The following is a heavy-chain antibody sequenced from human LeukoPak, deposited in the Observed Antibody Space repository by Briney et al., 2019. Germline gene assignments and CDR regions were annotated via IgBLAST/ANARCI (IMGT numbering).Heavy chain of an antibody. CDR1: GFTLSSHW. CDR3: TRRVSATRWFDP. CDR2: INSDGSTT. Sequence: PGGSLRLSCAASGFTLSSHWMHWVRHAPGKGLVCVSRINSDGSTTNYADSVKGRFTISRDNDENTLYLQMNSLRVEDTAVYYCTRRVSATRWFDPWGQGTLVTVSS. D-gene: IGHD2-15*01. J-gene: IGHJ5*02. V-gene: IGHV3-74*01.